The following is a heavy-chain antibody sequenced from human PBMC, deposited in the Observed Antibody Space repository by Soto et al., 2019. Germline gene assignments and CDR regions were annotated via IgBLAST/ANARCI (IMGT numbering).Heavy chain of an antibody. V-gene: IGHV1-3*01. CDR3: ARDPSERYYGSGSYYDY. J-gene: IGHJ4*02. CDR2: INAGNGNT. D-gene: IGHD3-10*01. Sequence: ASVKVSCKASGYTFTSYAMNWVRQAPGQRLEWMGWINAGNGNTKYSQKFQGRVTITRDTSASTAYMELSSLRSEDTAVYYCARDPSERYYGSGSYYDYWGQGTLVTVSS. CDR1: GYTFTSYA.